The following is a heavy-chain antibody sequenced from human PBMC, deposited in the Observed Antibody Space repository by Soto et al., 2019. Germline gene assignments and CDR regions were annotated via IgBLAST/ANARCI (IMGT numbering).Heavy chain of an antibody. CDR2: ISAYNGNT. CDR3: ARDAAAGLNDY. J-gene: IGHJ4*02. D-gene: IGHD6-13*01. V-gene: IGHV1-18*01. Sequence: QVQLVQSGAEVKKPGASVKVSCKASGYTFTSYGISWVRQAPGQGLEWMGWISAYNGNTKYAQKFQGRVTMPTDTSTSTVYMEVRSLRSDDTAVYYCARDAAAGLNDYWGQGTLVTVSS. CDR1: GYTFTSYG.